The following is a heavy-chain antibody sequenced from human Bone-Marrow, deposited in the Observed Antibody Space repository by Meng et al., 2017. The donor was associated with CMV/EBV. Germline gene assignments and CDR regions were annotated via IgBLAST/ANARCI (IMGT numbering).Heavy chain of an antibody. CDR2: IRYDGSNK. D-gene: IGHD3-16*02. CDR3: AKDRSTGFVRYYYGMDV. J-gene: IGHJ6*02. V-gene: IGHV3-30*02. CDR1: GFTFSSYD. Sequence: GESLKISCATSGFTFSSYDMHWVRQAPGKGLEWVTFIRYDGSNKYYADSVKGRFTISRDNSKNTLYLQMNSLRAEDTAVYYCAKDRSTGFVRYYYGMDVWGQGTTVTVSS.